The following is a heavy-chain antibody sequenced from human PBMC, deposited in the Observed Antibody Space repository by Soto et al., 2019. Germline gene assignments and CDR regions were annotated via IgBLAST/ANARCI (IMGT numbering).Heavy chain of an antibody. CDR2: VYISGST. V-gene: IGHV4-4*07. CDR3: ARGGRDGFDI. J-gene: IGHJ3*02. CDR1: GGSISTYY. Sequence: QVQLQESGPGLVKPSETLSLTCTVSGGSISTYYWNWIRQSAGKGLEWIGRVYISGSTNYHPSLKSRVAMSVDTSNNQFSLKVTSVTSADTAVYDCARGGRDGFDIWGQGPMVTVSS.